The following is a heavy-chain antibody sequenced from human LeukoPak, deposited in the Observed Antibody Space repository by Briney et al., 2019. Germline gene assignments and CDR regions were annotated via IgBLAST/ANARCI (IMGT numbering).Heavy chain of an antibody. J-gene: IGHJ4*02. CDR1: GYFFANYW. D-gene: IGHD3-22*01. V-gene: IGHV5-51*01. Sequence: GESLKISCKGSGYFFANYWIGWVRQMPGKGLEWMGIIYPGDSDTRYSPSFQGQVTISADKSISTAYLQWSSLKASDTAMYYCARHRYYDSSGYYSPGYFDYWGQGTLVTVSS. CDR2: IYPGDSDT. CDR3: ARHRYYDSSGYYSPGYFDY.